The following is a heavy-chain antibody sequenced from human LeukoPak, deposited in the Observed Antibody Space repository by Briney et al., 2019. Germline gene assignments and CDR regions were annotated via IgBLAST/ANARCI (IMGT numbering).Heavy chain of an antibody. D-gene: IGHD2-21*02. Sequence: GGSLRLSCAASGFTFDDYAMHWVRHAPGKGLEWVSGISWNSGSIGYSDSVKGRFTISRDNAKNSLYLQMNSLRAEDTALYYCAKAYCGGDCYSLVDYWGQGTLVTVSS. CDR3: AKAYCGGDCYSLVDY. CDR2: ISWNSGSI. J-gene: IGHJ4*02. V-gene: IGHV3-9*01. CDR1: GFTFDDYA.